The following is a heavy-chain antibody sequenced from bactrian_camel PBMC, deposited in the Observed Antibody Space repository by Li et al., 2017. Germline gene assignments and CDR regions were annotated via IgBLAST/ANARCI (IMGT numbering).Heavy chain of an antibody. CDR2: VASDGTI. J-gene: IGHJ4*01. Sequence: VQLVESGGGSVQTGASLNLSCVNSGTTYIYLSMAWFRQRPGKEREGVAAVASDGTIDYADSVKGRFTVSKDNAENTLYLQMNNLKPEDTAMYYCAADFFNLQLARHYSNWGRGTQVTVS. D-gene: IGHD4*01. CDR3: AADFFNLQLARHYSN. V-gene: IGHV3S53*01. CDR1: GTTYIYLS.